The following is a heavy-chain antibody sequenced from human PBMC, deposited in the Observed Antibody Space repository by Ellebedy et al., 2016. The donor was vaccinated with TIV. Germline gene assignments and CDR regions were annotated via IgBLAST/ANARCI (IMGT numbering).Heavy chain of an antibody. V-gene: IGHV3-30-3*01. J-gene: IGHJ5*02. CDR3: ARGVDTAMVRGNWFDP. CDR1: GFTFSSYA. CDR2: ISYDGSNK. Sequence: GESLKISCAASGFTFSSYAMHWVRQAPGKGLEWVAVISYDGSNKYYADSVKGRFTISRDNSKNTLYLQMNSLRAEDTAVYYCARGVDTAMVRGNWFDPWGQGTLVTVSS. D-gene: IGHD5-18*01.